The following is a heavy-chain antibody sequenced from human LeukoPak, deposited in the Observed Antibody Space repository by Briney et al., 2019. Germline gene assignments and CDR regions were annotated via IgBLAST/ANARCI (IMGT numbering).Heavy chain of an antibody. CDR3: GKRNTASRPGFVD. D-gene: IGHD5-18*01. CDR2: ISGSGDSV. J-gene: IGHJ4*02. V-gene: IGHV3-23*01. Sequence: PGGSLRLSCAASGFTFTNYEMSWVRQAPGKGLEWLSSISGSGDSVFYADSVKGRFTISRDNSLNTLHLQMNSLRAEDTAFYYCGKRNTASRPGFVDWGQGTLVTVSS. CDR1: GFTFTNYE.